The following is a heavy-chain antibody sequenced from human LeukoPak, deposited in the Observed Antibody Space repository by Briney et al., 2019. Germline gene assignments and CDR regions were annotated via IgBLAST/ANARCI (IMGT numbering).Heavy chain of an antibody. CDR2: IYSGGST. Sequence: PGGSLRLSCAASGFTVSSNYMSWVRQAPGKGLEWVSVIYSGGSTYYADSVKGRFTISRHNFKNTLYLQMNSLRAEDTAVYYCARDMAAGNYWFDPWGQGTLVTVSS. V-gene: IGHV3-53*04. CDR3: ARDMAAGNYWFDP. J-gene: IGHJ5*02. D-gene: IGHD6-13*01. CDR1: GFTVSSNY.